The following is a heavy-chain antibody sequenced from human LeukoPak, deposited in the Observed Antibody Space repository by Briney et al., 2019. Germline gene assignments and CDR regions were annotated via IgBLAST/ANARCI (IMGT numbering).Heavy chain of an antibody. CDR2: INPNSGGT. D-gene: IGHD5-24*01. V-gene: IGHV1-2*04. CDR1: GYTFTGYY. CDR3: ARALTGGGYNYYFDY. J-gene: IGHJ4*02. Sequence: ASVKVSCKASGYTFTGYYMHWVRQAPGQGLEWMGWINPNSGGTNYAQEFQGWVTMTRDTSISTAYMELSRLRSDDTAVYYCARALTGGGYNYYFDYWGQGTLVTVSS.